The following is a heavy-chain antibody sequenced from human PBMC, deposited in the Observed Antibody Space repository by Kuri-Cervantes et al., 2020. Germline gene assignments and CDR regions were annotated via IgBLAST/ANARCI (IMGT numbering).Heavy chain of an antibody. CDR2: IYSGGST. V-gene: IGHV3-53*01. J-gene: IGHJ6*02. D-gene: IGHD3-22*01. CDR3: ARDGSSSGYSRYGMDV. CDR1: GFIVSSNY. Sequence: GESLKISCAASGFIVSSNYMSWVRQAPGKGLEWVSVIYSGGSTYYADSVKGRFTISRDNSKNTLSLQMNSLRAEDTAVYYCARDGSSSGYSRYGMDVWGQGTTVTVSS.